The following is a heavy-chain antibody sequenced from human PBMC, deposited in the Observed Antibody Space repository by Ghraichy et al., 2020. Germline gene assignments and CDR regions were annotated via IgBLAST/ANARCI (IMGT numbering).Heavy chain of an antibody. CDR1: GGSISSSSYY. Sequence: SQTLSLTCTVSGGSISSSSYYWGWIRQPPGKGLEWIGSIYYSGSTYYNPSLKSRVTISVDTSKNQFSLKLSSVTAADTAVYYCARPEDSSGVDYWGQGTLVTVSS. V-gene: IGHV4-39*01. CDR3: ARPEDSSGVDY. D-gene: IGHD3-22*01. J-gene: IGHJ4*02. CDR2: IYYSGST.